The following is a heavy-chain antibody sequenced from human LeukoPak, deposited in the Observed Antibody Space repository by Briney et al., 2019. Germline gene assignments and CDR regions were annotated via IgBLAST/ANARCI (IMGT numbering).Heavy chain of an antibody. CDR3: AKDRTVGASYWYFDL. CDR2: IWYDGSNK. D-gene: IGHD1-26*01. V-gene: IGHV3-33*06. Sequence: GGSLRLSCAASGFTFSSYGMHWVRRAPGKGLEWVAVIWYDGSNKYYADSVKGRFTISRDSSKNTLFLHMNTLRAEDTAIYYCAKDRTVGASYWYFDLWGRGTLVTVSS. CDR1: GFTFSSYG. J-gene: IGHJ2*01.